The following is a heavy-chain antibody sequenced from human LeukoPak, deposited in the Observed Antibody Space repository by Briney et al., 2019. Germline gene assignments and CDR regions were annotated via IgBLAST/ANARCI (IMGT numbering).Heavy chain of an antibody. D-gene: IGHD3-22*01. CDR3: ATGPSRRYYYDSSGYYN. CDR1: GYTFTGYY. Sequence: ASVKVSCKVSGYTFTGYYLHWVRQAPGKGLEWMGGFDPEDGETIYAQKFQGRVTMTEDTSTDTAYMELSSLRSEDTAVYYCATGPSRRYYYDSSGYYNWGQGTLVTVSS. J-gene: IGHJ4*02. CDR2: FDPEDGET. V-gene: IGHV1-24*01.